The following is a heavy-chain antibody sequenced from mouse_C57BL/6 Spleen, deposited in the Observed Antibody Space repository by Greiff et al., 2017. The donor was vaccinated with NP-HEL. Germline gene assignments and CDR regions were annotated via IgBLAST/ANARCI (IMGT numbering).Heavy chain of an antibody. V-gene: IGHV1-82*01. D-gene: IGHD2-4*01. Sequence: QVQLQQSGPELVKPGASVKISCKASGYAFSSSWMNWVKQRPGKGLEWIGRIYPGDGDTNYNGKFKGKATLTADKSSSTAYMQLSSLTSEDSAVYFCARSEVYDYDDYAMDYWGQGTSVTVSS. CDR2: IYPGDGDT. J-gene: IGHJ4*01. CDR3: ARSEVYDYDDYAMDY. CDR1: GYAFSSSW.